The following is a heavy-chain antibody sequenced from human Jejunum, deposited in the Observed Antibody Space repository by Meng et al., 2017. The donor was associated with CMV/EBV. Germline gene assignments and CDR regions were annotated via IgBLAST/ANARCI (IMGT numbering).Heavy chain of an antibody. D-gene: IGHD6-19*01. CDR3: AKPVLVAGTTYFDY. Sequence: ASVFPFSNYAMSWVRPAPGKGLEWVSGITGRGSTTYYADSVKGRFTISRDNSKNTLYLQMNSLRVEDTAVYYCAKPVLVAGTTYFDYWGQETLVTVSS. V-gene: IGHV3-23*01. CDR1: VFPFSNYA. CDR2: ITGRGSTT. J-gene: IGHJ4*02.